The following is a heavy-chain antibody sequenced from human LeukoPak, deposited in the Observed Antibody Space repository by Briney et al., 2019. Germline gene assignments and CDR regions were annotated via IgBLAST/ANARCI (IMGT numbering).Heavy chain of an antibody. CDR3: ARGNRPWGSGDY. CDR2: MNPNSGNT. V-gene: IGHV1-8*01. CDR1: GYTFTSYD. Sequence: ASVKVSCKASGYTFTSYDINWVRQATGQGLEWMGWMNPNSGNTGYAQKFQGRVTMTRNTSISTAYMELSSLRSEDMAVYYCARGNRPWGSGDYWGQGTLVTVSS. D-gene: IGHD3-16*01. J-gene: IGHJ4*02.